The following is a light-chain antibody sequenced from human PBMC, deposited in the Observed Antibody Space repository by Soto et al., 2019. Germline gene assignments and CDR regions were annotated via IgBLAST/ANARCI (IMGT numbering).Light chain of an antibody. CDR1: QSISSNS. Sequence: EMVLTQSPGTLSLSPGERATLGFRSSQSISSNSLAWYQQKPGQAPRLFIYGASSRATGIPDRFIGSGSGTHFTLTISRLEPEDFALYYCQQYGSSPRISFGQGTRLEI. V-gene: IGKV3-20*01. CDR2: GAS. J-gene: IGKJ5*01. CDR3: QQYGSSPRIS.